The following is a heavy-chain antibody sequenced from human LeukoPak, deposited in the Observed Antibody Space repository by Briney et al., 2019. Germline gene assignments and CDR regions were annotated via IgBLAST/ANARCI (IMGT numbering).Heavy chain of an antibody. CDR1: GLTFSSHW. CDR2: INSDGSST. V-gene: IGHV3-74*01. Sequence: PGGSLRLSCAASGLTFSSHWMHWVRQVPGKGLVWVSRINSDGSSTSYADSVKGRFTISRDNAKNTLYLQMNSLRAEDTAVYSCARLATVTTFSPVVYWGQGTLVTVSS. J-gene: IGHJ4*02. CDR3: ARLATVTTFSPVVY. D-gene: IGHD4-17*01.